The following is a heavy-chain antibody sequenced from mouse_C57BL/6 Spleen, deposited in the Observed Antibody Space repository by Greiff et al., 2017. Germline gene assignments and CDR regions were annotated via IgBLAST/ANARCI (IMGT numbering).Heavy chain of an antibody. D-gene: IGHD4-1*01. Sequence: QVQLQQPGAELVKPGASVKLSCKASGYTFTSYWMHWVKQRPGQGLEWIGMIHPNSGSTNYNETFKSKATLTVDNSSSTAYMQLSSLTSEDSAVYYCARGTGTNYWGQGTTLTVSS. CDR2: IHPNSGST. J-gene: IGHJ2*01. CDR1: GYTFTSYW. V-gene: IGHV1-64*01. CDR3: ARGTGTNY.